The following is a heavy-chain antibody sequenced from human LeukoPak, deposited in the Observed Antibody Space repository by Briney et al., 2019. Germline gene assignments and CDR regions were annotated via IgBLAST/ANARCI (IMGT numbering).Heavy chain of an antibody. Sequence: SETLSLTCTVSGGSISSYYWSWIRQPPGKGLEWIGYIYYSGSTNYNPSLKSRVTISVDTSKNQFSLKLSSVTAADTAVYYCARVVNDSSGYYYGMDVWGQGTTVTVSS. CDR1: GGSISSYY. CDR3: ARVVNDSSGYYYGMDV. CDR2: IYYSGST. D-gene: IGHD3-22*01. V-gene: IGHV4-59*01. J-gene: IGHJ6*02.